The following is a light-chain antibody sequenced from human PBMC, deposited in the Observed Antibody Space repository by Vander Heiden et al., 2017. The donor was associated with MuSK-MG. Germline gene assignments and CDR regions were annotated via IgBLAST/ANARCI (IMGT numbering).Light chain of an antibody. CDR3: QQYNSSPST. CDR2: KAS. CDR1: QSISSW. Sequence: DIQMTQSPSTLSASVGDRGTITCRASQSISSWLAWYQQKPGKAPKLLIYKASSLESVVPSRFSCSGSGTEFTLTISSLQPDDFATYYCQQYNSSPSTFGQGTKLEIK. J-gene: IGKJ2*01. V-gene: IGKV1-5*03.